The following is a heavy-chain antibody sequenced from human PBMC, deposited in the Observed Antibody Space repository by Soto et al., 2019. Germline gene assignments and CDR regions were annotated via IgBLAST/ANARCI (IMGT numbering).Heavy chain of an antibody. V-gene: IGHV1-46*01. CDR2: INPGYPAGRST. J-gene: IGHJ6*02. Sequence: ASVQVSCNASGYTLTTFFMHCVRQPPGQGLERMGVINPGYPAGRSTTYAQTFQGRVTMTTDTSTSTVYMELSRLRSDDTAVYYWAREAIVAGATTGMGGWGQGTTVTVSS. CDR1: GYTLTTFF. D-gene: IGHD1-26*01. CDR3: AREAIVAGATTGMGG.